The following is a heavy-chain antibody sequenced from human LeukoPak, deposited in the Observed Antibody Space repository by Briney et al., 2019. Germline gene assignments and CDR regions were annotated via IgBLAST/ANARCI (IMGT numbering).Heavy chain of an antibody. Sequence: GGSLRLSCAASGFTFSSYSMTWVRQAPGKGLEWVSSISSSSSYIYYADSVKGRFTISRDNAKNSLYLQMNSLRAEDTAVYYCARDVMVGATGRDAFDIWGQGTMVTVSS. CDR2: ISSSSSYI. V-gene: IGHV3-21*01. CDR1: GFTFSSYS. CDR3: ARDVMVGATGRDAFDI. J-gene: IGHJ3*02. D-gene: IGHD1-26*01.